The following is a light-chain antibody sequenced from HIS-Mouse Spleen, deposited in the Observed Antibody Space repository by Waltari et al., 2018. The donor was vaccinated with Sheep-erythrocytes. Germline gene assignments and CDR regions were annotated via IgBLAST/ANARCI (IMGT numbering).Light chain of an antibody. V-gene: IGLV1-51*01. CDR1: SSNIGHNY. CDR3: GTWDSSLSAGRV. J-gene: IGLJ3*02. Sequence: QSVLTQPPSVSAAPGQKVTISSSGSSSNIGHNYVSCYQQLPGTAPKLLIYDNNKRPSGIPDRFSGSKSGTSATLGITGLQTGDEADYYCGTWDSSLSAGRVFGGGTKLTVL. CDR2: DNN.